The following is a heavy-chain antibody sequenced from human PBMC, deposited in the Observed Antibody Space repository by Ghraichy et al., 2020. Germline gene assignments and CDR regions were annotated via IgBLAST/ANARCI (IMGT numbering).Heavy chain of an antibody. CDR2: IKQDGSEK. CDR1: GFTFSSYW. J-gene: IGHJ6*02. D-gene: IGHD3-22*01. Sequence: GGSLRLSCAASGFTFSSYWMSWVRQAPGKGLEWVANIKQDGSEKYYVDSVKGRFTISRDNAKNSLYLQMNSLRAEDTAVYYCARETYDSSGYYFPTSYYYYGMDVWGQGTTVTVSS. CDR3: ARETYDSSGYYFPTSYYYYGMDV. V-gene: IGHV3-7*01.